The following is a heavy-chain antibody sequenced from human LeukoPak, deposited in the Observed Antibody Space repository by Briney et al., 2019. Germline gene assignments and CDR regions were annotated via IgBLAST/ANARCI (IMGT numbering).Heavy chain of an antibody. J-gene: IGHJ6*03. CDR3: ARGVYSYGYYYYYMDV. D-gene: IGHD5-18*01. Sequence: SETLSLTCAVYGGSFSGYYWSWTRQPPGKGLEWIGEINHSGSTDYNPSLKSRVTISVDTSKNQFSLKLSSVTAADTAVYYCARGVYSYGYYYYYMDVWGKGTTVTVSS. CDR1: GGSFSGYY. CDR2: INHSGST. V-gene: IGHV4-34*01.